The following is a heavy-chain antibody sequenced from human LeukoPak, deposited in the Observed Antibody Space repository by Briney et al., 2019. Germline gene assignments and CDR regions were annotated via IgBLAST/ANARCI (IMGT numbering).Heavy chain of an antibody. V-gene: IGHV1-24*01. CDR3: ATAQRVNYYDSTLGGYFQH. CDR2: FDPEDGET. Sequence: ASVKVSCKVSGYTLTELSMHWVRQAPGKGLEWMGGFDPEDGETIYAQKFQGRVTMTEDTSTDTAYMELSSLRSEDTAVYYCATAQRVNYYDSTLGGYFQHWGQGTLVTVSS. J-gene: IGHJ1*01. CDR1: GYTLTELS. D-gene: IGHD3-22*01.